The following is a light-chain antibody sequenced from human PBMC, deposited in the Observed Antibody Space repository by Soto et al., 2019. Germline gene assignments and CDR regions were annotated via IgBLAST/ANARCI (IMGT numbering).Light chain of an antibody. V-gene: IGKV1-33*01. Sequence: DIQMTQSPSSLSASVGDRVTITCQASQDISNYLNWYQQKPGKAPKLLIYDASNLETGVPSRFSGSGSGKDFTFTISSLQPEDIATYYCQQYDNLVFTFGPGTKVDIK. J-gene: IGKJ3*01. CDR1: QDISNY. CDR3: QQYDNLVFT. CDR2: DAS.